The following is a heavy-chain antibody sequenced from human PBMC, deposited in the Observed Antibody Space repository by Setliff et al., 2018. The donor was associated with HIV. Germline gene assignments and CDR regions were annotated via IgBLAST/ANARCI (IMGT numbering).Heavy chain of an antibody. Sequence: GASVKVSCKTSGYTFIGYYIHWVRQAPGQGLEWMGWINPNSGGTIYAQKFQGGVTMASDASINTAYMELSSLTSDDTAVYYCVLASIVSTARWNHWGRGTLVTVSS. CDR2: INPNSGGT. CDR3: VLASIVSTARWNH. J-gene: IGHJ5*02. CDR1: GYTFIGYY. D-gene: IGHD1-26*01. V-gene: IGHV1-2*02.